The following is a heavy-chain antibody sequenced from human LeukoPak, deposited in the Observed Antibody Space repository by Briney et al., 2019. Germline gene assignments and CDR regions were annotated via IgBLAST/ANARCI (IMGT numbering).Heavy chain of an antibody. Sequence: GGSLRLSCAASGFTFSSYSMNWVRQAPGKGLEWVSYISSSSSTIYYADSVKGRFTISRDNSKNTLYLQMNSLRAEDTAVYYCARDRLEDYYDSSGPFDYWGQGTLVTVSS. CDR3: ARDRLEDYYDSSGPFDY. CDR1: GFTFSSYS. V-gene: IGHV3-48*01. D-gene: IGHD3-22*01. CDR2: ISSSSSTI. J-gene: IGHJ4*02.